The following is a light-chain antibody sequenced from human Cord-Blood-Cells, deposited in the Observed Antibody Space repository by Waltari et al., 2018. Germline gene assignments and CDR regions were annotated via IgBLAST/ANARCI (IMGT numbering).Light chain of an antibody. V-gene: IGKV4-1*01. CDR3: QQYYSTPYS. CDR1: QSVLYSSNNKNY. CDR2: WAS. J-gene: IGKJ2*03. Sequence: DIVMTQCPDSLAVSLRARATFNCKSRQSVLYSSNNKNYLAWYQQKPGQPPKLLIYWASTRESGVPDRFSGSGSGTDFTLTISSLQAEDVAVYYCQQYYSTPYSFGQGTKLEIK.